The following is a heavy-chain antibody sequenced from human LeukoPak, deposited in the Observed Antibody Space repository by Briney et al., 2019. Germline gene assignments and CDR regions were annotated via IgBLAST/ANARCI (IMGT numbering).Heavy chain of an antibody. CDR3: AGIPRGYSYGYPGGVGAFDI. CDR2: IYYSGST. V-gene: IGHV4-59*06. CDR1: GGSISSYY. Sequence: PSETLSLTCTVSGGSISSYYWSWIRQPPGKGLEWIGYIYYSGSTYYNPSLKSRVTISVDTSKNQFSLKLSSVTAADTAVYYCAGIPRGYSYGYPGGVGAFDIWGQGTMVTVSS. D-gene: IGHD5-18*01. J-gene: IGHJ3*02.